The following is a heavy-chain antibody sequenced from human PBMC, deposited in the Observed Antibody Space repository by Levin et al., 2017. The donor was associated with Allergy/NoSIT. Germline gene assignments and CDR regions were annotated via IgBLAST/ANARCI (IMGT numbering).Heavy chain of an antibody. CDR1: GFTFSSYS. CDR3: ARDLYPTYDTKNDY. J-gene: IGHJ4*02. D-gene: IGHD5-12*01. Sequence: GGSLRLSCAASGFTFSSYSMNWVRQAPGKGLEWVSSISSSSSYIYYADSVKGRFTISRDNAKNSLYLQMNSLRAEDTAVYYCARDLYPTYDTKNDYWGQGTLVTVSS. CDR2: ISSSSSYI. V-gene: IGHV3-21*01.